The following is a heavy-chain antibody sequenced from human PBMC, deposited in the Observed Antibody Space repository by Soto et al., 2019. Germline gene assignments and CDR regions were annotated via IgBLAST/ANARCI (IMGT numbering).Heavy chain of an antibody. J-gene: IGHJ6*02. CDR1: GGSISSGGYS. CDR3: ARHNYDSSGYHHYYYGMDV. V-gene: IGHV4-30-2*01. CDR2: IYHSGST. Sequence: SETLSLTCAVSGGSISSGGYSWSWIRQPPGKGLEWIGYIYHSGSTYYNPSLKSRVTISVDTSKNQFSLKLSSVTAADTAVYYCARHNYDSSGYHHYYYGMDVWGQGTTVTVSS. D-gene: IGHD3-22*01.